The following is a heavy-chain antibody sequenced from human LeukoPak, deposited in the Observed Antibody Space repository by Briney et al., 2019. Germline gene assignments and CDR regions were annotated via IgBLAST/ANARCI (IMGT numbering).Heavy chain of an antibody. CDR1: GFIFGDYW. Sequence: GGSLRLSCVASGFIFGDYWMRWVRQAPGKGLEWVATINQNGGVKYYVDSVKGRFTISRDNSKNTVYLQMNSLRVEDTAIYYCAKDLRPDGVDNFDHWGQGILVTVSS. CDR2: INQNGGVK. V-gene: IGHV3-7*03. J-gene: IGHJ4*02. CDR3: AKDLRPDGVDNFDH. D-gene: IGHD2-8*01.